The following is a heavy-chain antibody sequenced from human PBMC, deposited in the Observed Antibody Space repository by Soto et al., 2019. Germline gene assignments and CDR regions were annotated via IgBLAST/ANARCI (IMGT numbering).Heavy chain of an antibody. CDR3: ARQIHDSDTGPNSQYYFDS. Sequence: PGESLKISCKGSGYSFAGYWITWVRQKPGKGLEWMGRIDPSDSQTYYSPSFRGHVTISVTKSITTVFLQWSSLRASDTAMYYCARQIHDSDTGPNSQYYFDSWGQGTPVTVSS. D-gene: IGHD5-18*01. CDR2: IDPSDSQT. V-gene: IGHV5-10-1*01. CDR1: GYSFAGYW. J-gene: IGHJ4*02.